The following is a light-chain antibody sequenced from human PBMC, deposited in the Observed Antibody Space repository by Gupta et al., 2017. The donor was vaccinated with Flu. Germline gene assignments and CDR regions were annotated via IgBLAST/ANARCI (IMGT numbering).Light chain of an antibody. J-gene: IGLJ2*01. Sequence: SALTQPASVSASPVQSITISCTGTSSVVGGYNFVSWYQQHSSKAPKLMIYEVSNRPSGVSNRFSGSKSGNTTSLTISGLQAEDEADYYCSSYASSSTPVVFGGGTKLTVL. CDR1: SSVVGGYNF. V-gene: IGLV2-14*01. CDR3: SSYASSSTPVV. CDR2: EVS.